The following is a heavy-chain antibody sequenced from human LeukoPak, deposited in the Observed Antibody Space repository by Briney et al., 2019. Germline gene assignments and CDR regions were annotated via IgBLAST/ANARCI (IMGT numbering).Heavy chain of an antibody. J-gene: IGHJ4*02. Sequence: PSETLSLTCTVSGGSISSSSYYWGWIRQPPGKGLEWIGSIYYSGSTYYNPSLKSRVTISVDTSKNQFSLKLSSVTAADTAVYYCARLLLRTVTTDPSSKNDYWGQGTLVTVSS. CDR1: GGSISSSSYY. V-gene: IGHV4-39*07. D-gene: IGHD4-17*01. CDR2: IYYSGST. CDR3: ARLLLRTVTTDPSSKNDY.